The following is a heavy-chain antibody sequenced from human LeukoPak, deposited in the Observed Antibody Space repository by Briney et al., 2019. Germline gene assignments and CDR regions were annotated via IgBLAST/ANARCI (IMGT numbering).Heavy chain of an antibody. Sequence: PGGSLRLSCAASGFTFSSYSMNWVRQAPGKGLEWVSYISSSSNTIYYADSVKGRFTISRDNAKNSLYLQMNSLRAEDTAVYYCARDLAGTARAFDIWGQGTMVTVSS. CDR2: ISSSSNTI. V-gene: IGHV3-48*01. J-gene: IGHJ3*02. CDR3: ARDLAGTARAFDI. CDR1: GFTFSSYS.